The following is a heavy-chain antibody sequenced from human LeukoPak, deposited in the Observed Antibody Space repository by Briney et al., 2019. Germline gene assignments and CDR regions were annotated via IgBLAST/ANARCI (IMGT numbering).Heavy chain of an antibody. V-gene: IGHV3-74*01. CDR2: INGYGSST. CDR1: GFTFISYW. D-gene: IGHD5-18*01. CDR3: ARDAPGNTALDY. J-gene: IGHJ4*02. Sequence: GGSLRLSCAASGFTFISYWMHWVRQAPGKGLVWVSRINGYGSSTDFADSVKGRCTISRDNAKNTLYLQMNSLRAEDTAVYYCARDAPGNTALDYWGQGTLVTVSS.